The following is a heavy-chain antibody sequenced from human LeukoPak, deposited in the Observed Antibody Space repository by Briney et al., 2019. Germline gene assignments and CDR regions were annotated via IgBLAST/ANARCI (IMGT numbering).Heavy chain of an antibody. V-gene: IGHV4-4*09. D-gene: IGHD6-6*01. Sequence: KPSETLSHTCTVSGDSISSYYWSWIRQPPGKGLEWIGYIYTSGGTNYIPSLKGRVTISIDTSKNQFSLKLSSVTAADSAVYYCARLTRLSTSPDRYYLDYWGQGTLVTVSS. CDR3: ARLTRLSTSPDRYYLDY. CDR1: GDSISSYY. J-gene: IGHJ4*02. CDR2: IYTSGGT.